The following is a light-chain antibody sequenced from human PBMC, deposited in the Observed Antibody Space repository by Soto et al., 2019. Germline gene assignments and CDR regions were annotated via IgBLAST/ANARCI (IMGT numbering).Light chain of an antibody. V-gene: IGLV2-14*02. CDR1: SSDVGAYNS. J-gene: IGLJ1*01. CDR2: KGT. CDR3: SSYAGSSNV. Sequence: QSALAQPASVSGSPGQSITISCTGTSSDVGAYNSVSWYQQHPHRAPQVIIYKGTQRPSGVSNRFSGSKSGNTASLTVSGLQAEDEADYYCSSYAGSSNVFGTGTKVTVL.